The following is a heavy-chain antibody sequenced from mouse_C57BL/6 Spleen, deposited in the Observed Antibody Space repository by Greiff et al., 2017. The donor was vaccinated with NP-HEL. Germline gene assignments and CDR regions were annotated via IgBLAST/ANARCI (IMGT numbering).Heavy chain of an antibody. V-gene: IGHV6-6*01. D-gene: IGHD1-1*01. CDR2: IRNKANNHAT. Sequence: EVKLQESGGGLVQPGGSMKLSCAASGFTFSDAWMDWVRQSPEKGLEWVAEIRNKANNHATYYAESVKGRFTISRDDSKSSVYLQMNSLRAEDTGIYYCTRTVVATDWYFDVWGTGTTVTVSS. CDR1: GFTFSDAW. CDR3: TRTVVATDWYFDV. J-gene: IGHJ1*03.